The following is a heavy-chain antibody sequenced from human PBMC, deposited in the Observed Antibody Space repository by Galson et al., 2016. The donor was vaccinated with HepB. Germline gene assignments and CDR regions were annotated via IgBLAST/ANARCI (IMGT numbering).Heavy chain of an antibody. Sequence: SLRLSCAASGFTFDHYAMHWVRQAPGKGLEWVSGISWNSGSIGYADSVKGRFTISRDNAKNSLYLQMNSLRAEDTALYCCAKDRGRVFGLGMDVWGQGTTVTVSS. D-gene: IGHD3-10*01. CDR1: GFTFDHYA. V-gene: IGHV3-9*01. CDR2: ISWNSGSI. CDR3: AKDRGRVFGLGMDV. J-gene: IGHJ6*02.